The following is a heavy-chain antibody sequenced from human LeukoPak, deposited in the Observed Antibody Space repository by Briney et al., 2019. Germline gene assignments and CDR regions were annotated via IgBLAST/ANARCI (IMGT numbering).Heavy chain of an antibody. J-gene: IGHJ4*02. V-gene: IGHV3-23*01. Sequence: GGSLRLSCAASGFTFSTYAMNWVRQAPGEGLEWVSAISGSGSFTYYADSGKGRFTISRDNSKNTLFLQVNSLRDEDTAVYYCARDPGFFDYWGQGTLVTVSS. CDR1: GFTFSTYA. CDR2: ISGSGSFT. CDR3: ARDPGFFDY. D-gene: IGHD7-27*01.